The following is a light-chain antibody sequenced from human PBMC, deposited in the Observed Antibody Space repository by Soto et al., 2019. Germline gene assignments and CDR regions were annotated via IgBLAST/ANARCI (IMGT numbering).Light chain of an antibody. J-gene: IGLJ1*01. Sequence: QSALTQPASVSGSPGQSITISCTRTSSDISADNYVSWYQQHPGKAPKLIIYEVADRPSGLSNRFSGSKSGNTASLTISRLQPEDEADYYCSSYTSNSFYVFGTGTKLTRP. V-gene: IGLV2-14*01. CDR1: SSDISADNY. CDR3: SSYTSNSFYV. CDR2: EVA.